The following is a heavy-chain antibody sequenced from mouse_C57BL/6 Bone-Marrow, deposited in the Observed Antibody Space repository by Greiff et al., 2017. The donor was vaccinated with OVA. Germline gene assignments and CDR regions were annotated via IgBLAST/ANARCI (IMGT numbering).Heavy chain of an antibody. V-gene: IGHV5-6*02. J-gene: IGHJ2*01. CDR2: ISSGGSYT. CDR3: AREDYDGVDY. CDR1: GFTFSSYG. D-gene: IGHD2-4*01. Sequence: VKLVESGGDLVKPGGSLKLSCAASGFTFSSYGMSWVRQTPDKRLEWVATISSGGSYTYYPDSVKGRFTISRDNAKNTLYLQMSSLKSEDTAMYYCAREDYDGVDYWGQGTTLTVSS.